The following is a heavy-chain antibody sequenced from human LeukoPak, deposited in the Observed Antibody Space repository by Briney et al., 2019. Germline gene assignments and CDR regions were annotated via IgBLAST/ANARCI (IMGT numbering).Heavy chain of an antibody. CDR3: ARQDARVRGVIMGIYYYYYMDV. CDR2: MNPNSGNT. J-gene: IGHJ6*03. V-gene: IGHV1-8*01. Sequence: ASVKVSCKASGYTFTSYDINWVRQATGQGLEWMGWMNPNSGNTGYAKKFQGRVTMTRNTSISTAYMELSSLRSEDTAVYYCARQDARVRGVIMGIYYYYYMDVWGKGTTVTVSS. D-gene: IGHD3-10*01. CDR1: GYTFTSYD.